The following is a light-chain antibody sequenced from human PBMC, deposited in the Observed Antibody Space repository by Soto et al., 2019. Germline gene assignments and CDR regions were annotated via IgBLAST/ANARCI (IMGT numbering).Light chain of an antibody. CDR2: RAS. CDR1: QSVSST. CDR3: QRYQEWPFT. V-gene: IGKV3-15*01. Sequence: EIVVTQSPATLSVSTGERVTLYCRASQSVSSTLAWYQQKPCQAPRILIYRASNRATGIPARFSGPGSGKEFALPSSGRQSEDSELYYWQRYQEWPFTFGGVTKVEI. J-gene: IGKJ4*01.